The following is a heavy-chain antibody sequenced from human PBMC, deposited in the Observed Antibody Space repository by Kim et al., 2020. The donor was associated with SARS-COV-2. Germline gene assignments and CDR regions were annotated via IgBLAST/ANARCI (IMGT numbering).Heavy chain of an antibody. J-gene: IGHJ5*02. V-gene: IGHV1-2*02. CDR3: AREREYCSSTSCYSGWFDP. Sequence: ASVKVSCKASGYTFTGYYMHWVRQAPGQGLEWMGWINPNSGGTNYAQKFQGRVTMTRDTSISTAYMELSRLRSDDTAVYYCAREREYCSSTSCYSGWFDPWGQGTLVTVSS. CDR2: INPNSGGT. D-gene: IGHD2-2*02. CDR1: GYTFTGYY.